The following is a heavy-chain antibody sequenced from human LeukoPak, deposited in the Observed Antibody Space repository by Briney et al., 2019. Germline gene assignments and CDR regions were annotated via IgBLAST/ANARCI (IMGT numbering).Heavy chain of an antibody. Sequence: ASVKVSCKASGGTFSSYAINWVRQATGQGLEWMGWMNPNSGNTGYAQKFQGRVTMTRNTSISTAYMELSSLRSEDTAVYYCARVAGSGWWNYYYYGMDVWGQGTTVTVSS. D-gene: IGHD6-19*01. CDR2: MNPNSGNT. CDR3: ARVAGSGWWNYYYYGMDV. V-gene: IGHV1-8*02. J-gene: IGHJ6*02. CDR1: GGTFSSYA.